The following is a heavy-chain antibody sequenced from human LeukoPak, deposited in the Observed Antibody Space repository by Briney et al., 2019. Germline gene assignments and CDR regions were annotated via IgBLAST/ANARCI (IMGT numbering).Heavy chain of an antibody. CDR1: GFTFSSYA. CDR2: ISGSGGST. J-gene: IGHJ4*02. Sequence: PGGSLRLSCAVSGFTFSSYAMSWVRQAPGKGLEWVSAISGSGGSTYYADSVKGRFTISRDNSKNTLYLQMNSLRAEDTAVYYCAKEGFAYYDFWSGYYSGDFDYWGQGTLVTVSS. V-gene: IGHV3-23*01. D-gene: IGHD3-3*01. CDR3: AKEGFAYYDFWSGYYSGDFDY.